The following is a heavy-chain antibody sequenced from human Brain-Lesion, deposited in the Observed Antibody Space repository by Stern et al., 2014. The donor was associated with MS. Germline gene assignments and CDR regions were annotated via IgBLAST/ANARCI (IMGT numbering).Heavy chain of an antibody. D-gene: IGHD2-8*02. V-gene: IGHV3-7*01. CDR3: ARDCGVGNCAGARGYSYYYGLDV. CDR2: IKQDGSEK. Sequence: VQLVESGGGLVQPGGSQRLSCAASGFSFSSYWMTWVRQAPGRGPEWVANIKQDGSEKYNVDSVKGRFTISRDNAKNSLYLQMHSLRDEDTAVYYCARDCGVGNCAGARGYSYYYGLDVWGQGTTVTVSS. J-gene: IGHJ6*02. CDR1: GFSFSSYW.